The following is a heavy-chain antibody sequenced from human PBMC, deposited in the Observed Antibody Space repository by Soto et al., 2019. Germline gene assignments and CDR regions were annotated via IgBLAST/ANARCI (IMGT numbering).Heavy chain of an antibody. CDR1: GSTLESHW. Sequence: EVQLVESGGGLVQPGGSLRLVCVDSGSTLESHWMAWVRQAPGKGLEWVANIRQDGTEIHYVEAVRGRFIISRDNAKKSVYLQMNSLRVEDSARYYCATEGDFRSGFYGWFGAWGQGTLVTVSS. CDR3: ATEGDFRSGFYGWFGA. CDR2: IRQDGTEI. D-gene: IGHD3-3*01. V-gene: IGHV3-7*01. J-gene: IGHJ5*02.